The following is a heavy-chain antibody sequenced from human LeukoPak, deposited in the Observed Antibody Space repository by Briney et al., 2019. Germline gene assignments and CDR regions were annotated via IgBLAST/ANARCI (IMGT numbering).Heavy chain of an antibody. V-gene: IGHV4-34*01. J-gene: IGHJ6*03. D-gene: IGHD6-13*01. CDR3: ARLTRTTSAFRSSSWYAANYYYYMDV. Sequence: SETLSLTCAVYGGSFSGYYWSWIRQPPGKGLEWIGEINHSGSTNYDPSLKSRVTISVDTSKNQFSLKLSSVTAADTAVYYCARLTRTTSAFRSSSWYAANYYYYMDVWGKGTTVTVSS. CDR2: INHSGST. CDR1: GGSFSGYY.